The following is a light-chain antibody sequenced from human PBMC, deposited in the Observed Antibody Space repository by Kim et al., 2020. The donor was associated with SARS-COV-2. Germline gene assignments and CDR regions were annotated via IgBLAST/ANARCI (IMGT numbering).Light chain of an antibody. CDR1: QSVGSN. V-gene: IGKV3-15*01. J-gene: IGKJ3*01. Sequence: EIVMTQSPATLSVSPGERTTLSCRASQSVGSNLAWYQQKPGQAPRLLIYGASTRATGIPARFSGSGSGTEFTLSISSLQSEDFVVYYCQQYNNWPFTVGPGTKVDIK. CDR3: QQYNNWPFT. CDR2: GAS.